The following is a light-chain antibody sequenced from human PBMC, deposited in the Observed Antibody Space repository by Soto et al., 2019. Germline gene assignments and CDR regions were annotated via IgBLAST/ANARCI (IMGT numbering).Light chain of an antibody. CDR2: VGTGGIVG. CDR1: SGYSNYK. CDR3: GADHGSGV. J-gene: IGLJ2*01. V-gene: IGLV9-49*01. Sequence: QLVLTQPPSASASLGASVTLTCTLSSGYSNYKVDWYQQRPGKGPRFVMRVGTGGIVGSKGDGIPDRFSVLGSGLNRYLTIKNIQEEDESDYHCGADHGSGVFGGGTKVTVL.